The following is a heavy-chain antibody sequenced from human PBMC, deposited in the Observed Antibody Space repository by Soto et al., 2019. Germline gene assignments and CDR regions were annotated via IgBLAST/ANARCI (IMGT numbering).Heavy chain of an antibody. Sequence: QVQLVQSGAEVKKPGSSVKVSCKASGGTFSSYAISWVRQAPGQGLEWMGGIIPIFGTANYAQKFQGRVTITADESTSTAYMELSSLRSEDTAVYYCAGGYCSGGSCRDEYFQHWGQCTLVTVSS. V-gene: IGHV1-69*01. J-gene: IGHJ1*01. D-gene: IGHD2-15*01. CDR3: AGGYCSGGSCRDEYFQH. CDR2: IIPIFGTA. CDR1: GGTFSSYA.